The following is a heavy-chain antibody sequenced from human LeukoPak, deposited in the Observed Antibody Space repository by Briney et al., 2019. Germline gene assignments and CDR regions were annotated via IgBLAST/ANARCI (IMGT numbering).Heavy chain of an antibody. Sequence: GGSLRLSCAASGFTFSSYVMFWVCQAPGKGLEWVAVISYDGSNKCYADSVKGRFTISRDNSKNTLYLQMNSLRAEDTAVYYCARAVNKYYYYYGMDVWGQGTTVTVSS. CDR2: ISYDGSNK. CDR1: GFTFSSYV. V-gene: IGHV3-30-3*01. J-gene: IGHJ6*02. CDR3: ARAVNKYYYYYGMDV. D-gene: IGHD1/OR15-1a*01.